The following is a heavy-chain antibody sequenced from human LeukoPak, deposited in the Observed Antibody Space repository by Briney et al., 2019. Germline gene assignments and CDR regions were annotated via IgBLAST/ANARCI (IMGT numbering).Heavy chain of an antibody. CDR1: GGSFSGYY. V-gene: IGHV4-34*01. Sequence: SETLSLTCAVYGGSFSGYYWSWIRQPPGKGLEWIGEINHSGSTNYNPSLKSRVTTSVDTSKNQFSLKLSSVTAADTAVYYCARGNADIVVVVAATATLYFDYWGQGTLVTVSS. CDR2: INHSGST. J-gene: IGHJ4*02. D-gene: IGHD2-15*01. CDR3: ARGNADIVVVVAATATLYFDY.